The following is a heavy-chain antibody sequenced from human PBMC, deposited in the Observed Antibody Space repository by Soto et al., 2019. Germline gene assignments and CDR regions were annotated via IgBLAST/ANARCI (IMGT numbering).Heavy chain of an antibody. CDR2: IYNGEST. Sequence: QMQLQESGPGLVKPSETMSLTCTASGASIRNYYWNWIRQPPGKGLEWIGHIYNGESTNYNPSLKSRVTISVDTSKNQLSLKLRSVTAADTAVYYCAQTTGWPGFDYCGQGALVTVSS. CDR1: GASIRNYY. CDR3: AQTTGWPGFDY. V-gene: IGHV4-59*01. J-gene: IGHJ4*02. D-gene: IGHD6-19*01.